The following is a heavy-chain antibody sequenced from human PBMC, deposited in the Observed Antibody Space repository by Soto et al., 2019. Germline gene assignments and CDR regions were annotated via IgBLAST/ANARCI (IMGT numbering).Heavy chain of an antibody. CDR2: IYPGDSDT. CDR1: GYSFTSYW. J-gene: IGHJ3*02. D-gene: IGHD6-19*01. Sequence: GESLXISWKGSGYSFTSYWIGWVRQLPGKGLEWMGIIYPGDSDTRYSPSFQGQVTISADKSISTAYLQWSSLKASDTAMYYCASTSGYSSGPNDASDIWGQGTMVTVSS. V-gene: IGHV5-51*01. CDR3: ASTSGYSSGPNDASDI.